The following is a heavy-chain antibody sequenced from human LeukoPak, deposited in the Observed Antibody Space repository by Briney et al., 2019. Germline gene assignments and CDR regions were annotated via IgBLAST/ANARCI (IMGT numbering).Heavy chain of an antibody. J-gene: IGHJ4*02. D-gene: IGHD2-15*01. Sequence: SETLSLTCSVSGGSISGYYWSWIRQPPGQGLEWIGYMYETGHTMYNSSLKSRVTMSLDTSRNYFSLSLSSVTAADTAVYYCARHSFATPFDYWGQGTLVTVSS. CDR3: ARHSFATPFDY. V-gene: IGHV4-59*08. CDR2: MYETGHT. CDR1: GGSISGYY.